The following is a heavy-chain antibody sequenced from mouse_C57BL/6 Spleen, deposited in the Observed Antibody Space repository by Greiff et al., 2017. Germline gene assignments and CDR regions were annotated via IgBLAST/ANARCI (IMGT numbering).Heavy chain of an antibody. CDR2: IHPNSGST. D-gene: IGHD2-4*01. V-gene: IGHV1-64*01. CDR1: GYTFTSYW. J-gene: IGHJ2*01. CDR3: ARGYDSEEYYFDY. Sequence: QVQLQQPGAELVKPGASVKLSCKASGYTFTSYWMHWVKQRPGQGLEWIGMIHPNSGSTNYNEKFKGKDTLTVDKSSSTAYMQLSSLTSEDSAVYYCARGYDSEEYYFDYWGQGTTLTVSS.